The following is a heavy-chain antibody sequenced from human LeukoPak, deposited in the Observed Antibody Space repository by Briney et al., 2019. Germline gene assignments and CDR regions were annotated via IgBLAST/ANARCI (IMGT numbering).Heavy chain of an antibody. D-gene: IGHD4-17*01. CDR1: GFTVSSNY. CDR2: IYSGGRT. CDR3: ARDLYGDLNY. V-gene: IGHV3-53*01. J-gene: IGHJ4*02. Sequence: PGGSLRLSCAASGFTVSSNYLSWVRQAPGKGLEWVSVIYSGGRTYYADSVKGRFTISRDNSQNTLYLQVNSLRADDTAVYYCARDLYGDLNYWGQGTLVTVSS.